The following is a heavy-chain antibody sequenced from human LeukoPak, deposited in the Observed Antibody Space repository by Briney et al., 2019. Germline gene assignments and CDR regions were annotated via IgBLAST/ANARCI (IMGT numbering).Heavy chain of an antibody. CDR3: AATRWELGFDY. D-gene: IGHD1-26*01. CDR1: GFTFTSSA. J-gene: IGHJ4*02. V-gene: IGHV1-58*01. Sequence: GTSVKVSCKVSGFTFTSSAVQWVRQARGQRLEWIGWIVVGSGNTNYAQKFQERVTITRDMSTSTAYMELSSLRSEDTAVYYCAATRWELGFDYWGQGTLVTVSS. CDR2: IVVGSGNT.